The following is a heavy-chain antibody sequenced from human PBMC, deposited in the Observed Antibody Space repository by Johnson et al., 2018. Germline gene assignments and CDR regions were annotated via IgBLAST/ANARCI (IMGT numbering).Heavy chain of an antibody. CDR2: IIPIFRPA. V-gene: IGHV1-69*01. D-gene: IGHD2-21*02. CDR1: GGSFSSFT. Sequence: VQLVESGAEVREPGSSVMVSCKASGGSFSSFTINWVRQAPGQGLEWMGGIIPIFRPANYAQKFQARVTITADESTTTSYLTLSSLRSEDTAIYYCAKVGGNLVTAHTPFMTYYYYMDVWGKGTTVTVSS. J-gene: IGHJ6*03. CDR3: AKVGGNLVTAHTPFMTYYYYMDV.